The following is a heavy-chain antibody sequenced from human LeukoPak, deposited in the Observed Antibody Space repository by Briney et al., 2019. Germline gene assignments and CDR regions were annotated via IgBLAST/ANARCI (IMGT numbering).Heavy chain of an antibody. CDR1: GFSFSSYW. J-gene: IGHJ4*02. CDR2: ISSNGGTT. D-gene: IGHD3-22*01. V-gene: IGHV3-74*01. CDR3: ARNHGSGYPDY. Sequence: GGSLRLSCAASGFSFSSYWMHWVRQAPGKGLVWVSRISSNGGTTSYAGSVKGRFTISRDNAKNTLYLQMNSLRAEDTAVYYCARNHGSGYPDYWGQGTLVTVSS.